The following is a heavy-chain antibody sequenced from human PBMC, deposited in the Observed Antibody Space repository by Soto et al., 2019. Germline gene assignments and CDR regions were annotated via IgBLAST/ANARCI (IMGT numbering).Heavy chain of an antibody. D-gene: IGHD3-16*01. V-gene: IGHV3-33*01. Sequence: QVQLVESGGGVVQPGRSLRLSCVASGFTFSSYGMHWVRQAPGKGLEWVAVIWYDGSNKYYADSVKGRFTISRDNSKNTLYLQMNSLRAEDTAVYYCARDGGVDYYYYGMDVWGQGTTVTVSS. J-gene: IGHJ6*02. CDR2: IWYDGSNK. CDR3: ARDGGVDYYYYGMDV. CDR1: GFTFSSYG.